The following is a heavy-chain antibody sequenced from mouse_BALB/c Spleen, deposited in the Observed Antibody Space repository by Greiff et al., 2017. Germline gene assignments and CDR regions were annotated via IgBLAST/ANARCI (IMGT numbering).Heavy chain of an antibody. Sequence: EVKLMESGGGLVQPGGSLRLSCATSGFTFTDYYMSWVRQPPGKALEWLGFIRNKANGYTTEYSASVKGRFTISRDNSQSILYLQMNTLRAEDSATYYCARGMEGSYVGFAYWGQGTLVTVSA. CDR2: IRNKANGYTT. CDR1: GFTFTDYY. J-gene: IGHJ3*01. V-gene: IGHV7-3*02. D-gene: IGHD1-1*02. CDR3: ARGMEGSYVGFAY.